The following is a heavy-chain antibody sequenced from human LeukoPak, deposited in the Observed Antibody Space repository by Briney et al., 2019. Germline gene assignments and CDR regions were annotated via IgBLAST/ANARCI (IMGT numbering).Heavy chain of an antibody. D-gene: IGHD1-14*01. J-gene: IGHJ4*02. CDR2: IRYDGSNK. CDR1: GFTFSAYW. V-gene: IGHV3-30*02. CDR3: ANRREGY. Sequence: GGSLRLSCATSGFTFSAYWMHWVRQAPGKGLEWVAFIRYDGSNKYYADSVKGRFTISRDNSKNTLYLQMNSLRAEDTAVYYCANRREGYWGQGTLVTVSS.